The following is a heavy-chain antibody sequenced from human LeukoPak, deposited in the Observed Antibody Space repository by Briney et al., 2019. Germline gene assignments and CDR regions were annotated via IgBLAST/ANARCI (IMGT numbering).Heavy chain of an antibody. V-gene: IGHV5-51*01. D-gene: IGHD6-13*01. Sequence: GESLKISCEGSGYTFTSYWIGWVRQMPGEGLEWMGVIYPGDSDTRYSPSFQGQVTISVDKSSSTAYLQWGSLQASDTAMYYCVRQWGSDTSGWYYYMDVWGKGTAVTVSS. J-gene: IGHJ6*03. CDR2: IYPGDSDT. CDR3: VRQWGSDTSGWYYYMDV. CDR1: GYTFTSYW.